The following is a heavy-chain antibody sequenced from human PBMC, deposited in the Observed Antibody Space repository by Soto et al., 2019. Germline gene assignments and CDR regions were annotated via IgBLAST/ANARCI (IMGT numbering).Heavy chain of an antibody. CDR2: ISYDGSNK. J-gene: IGHJ3*02. V-gene: IGHV3-30*04. CDR1: GFTFSSYA. CDR3: ARERKPDAFDI. Sequence: GGSLRLSCAASGFTFSSYAMHWVRQAPGKGLEWVAVISYDGSNKYYADSVKGRFTISRDNSKNTLCLQMNSLRAEDTAVYYCARERKPDAFDIWGQGTMVTVSS.